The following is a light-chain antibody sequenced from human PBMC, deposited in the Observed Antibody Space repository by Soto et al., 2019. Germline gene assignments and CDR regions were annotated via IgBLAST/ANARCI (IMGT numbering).Light chain of an antibody. V-gene: IGLV2-14*01. CDR2: DVS. CDR3: SSYTSSSGV. J-gene: IGLJ1*01. Sequence: QSVLTQPASVSGSPGQSITISCTGTSSDVGGYNYVSWYQQHPGKAPKLMIYDVSNRPSGISNRFSGSKSGNTASLTISGLQAEDEADYYCSSYTSSSGVFGTGTKLTVL. CDR1: SSDVGGYNY.